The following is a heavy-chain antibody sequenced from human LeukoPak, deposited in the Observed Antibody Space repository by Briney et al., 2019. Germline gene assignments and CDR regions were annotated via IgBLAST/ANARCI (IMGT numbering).Heavy chain of an antibody. Sequence: PGGSLRLSCAASGFTFSSYGMSWVRQAPGKGLEWVSAISGSGGSTYYADSVKGRFTISRDNSKNTLYLQMNSLRADDTAVYYCAKDIYPFGGVIVHIDYWGQGTLVTVSS. D-gene: IGHD3-16*02. CDR2: ISGSGGST. J-gene: IGHJ4*02. V-gene: IGHV3-23*01. CDR3: AKDIYPFGGVIVHIDY. CDR1: GFTFSSYG.